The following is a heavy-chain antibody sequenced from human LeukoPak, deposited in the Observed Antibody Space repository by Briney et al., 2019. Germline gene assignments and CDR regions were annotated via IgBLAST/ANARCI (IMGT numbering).Heavy chain of an antibody. CDR3: ARATITMTVGIPADGFDI. V-gene: IGHV4-61*02. CDR2: IYTSGST. J-gene: IGHJ3*02. D-gene: IGHD3-22*01. CDR1: GGSISSGSYY. Sequence: PSQTLSLTCTVSGGSISSGSYYWSWIRQPAGKGLEWIGRIYTSGSTNYNPSLKSRLIISIDTSKKQFSLKLSSVTAADTAVYYCARATITMTVGIPADGFDIWGQGTVVTVSS.